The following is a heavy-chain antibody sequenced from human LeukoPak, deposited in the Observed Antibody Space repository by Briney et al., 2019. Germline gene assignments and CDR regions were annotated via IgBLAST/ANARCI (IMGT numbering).Heavy chain of an antibody. J-gene: IGHJ4*02. Sequence: SETLSLTCTVSGGSVSSSIYYWGWIRQPPGKGLEWIGSIYYSGSTSYNPSLKSRVTMSVDTSKNQFSLKLSSVTAADTAVYYCARETSGSGSYWNDYWGQGTLVTVSS. D-gene: IGHD3-10*01. CDR3: ARETSGSGSYWNDY. CDR1: GGSVSSSIYY. V-gene: IGHV4-39*07. CDR2: IYYSGST.